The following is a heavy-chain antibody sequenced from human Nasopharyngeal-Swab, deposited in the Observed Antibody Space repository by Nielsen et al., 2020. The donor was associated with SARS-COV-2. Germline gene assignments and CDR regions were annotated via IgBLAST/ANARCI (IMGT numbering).Heavy chain of an antibody. CDR2: ISGSGDTT. J-gene: IGHJ6*03. V-gene: IGHV3-23*01. CDR1: GFTFSSYA. D-gene: IGHD4-17*01. CDR3: AKEGYGAKRFMDV. Sequence: GGSLRLSCAASGFTFSSYAMSWVRQAPGKGLEWVSIISGSGDTTYYADSVKDRFTISRDNSKNTLYLQTNSLRVEDTAVYYCAKEGYGAKRFMDVWGKGTAVTVSS.